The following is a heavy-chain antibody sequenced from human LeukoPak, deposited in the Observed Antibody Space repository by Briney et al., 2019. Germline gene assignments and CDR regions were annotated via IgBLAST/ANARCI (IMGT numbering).Heavy chain of an antibody. CDR3: ARHGVPAATTSSIVGATLNTGFELRNDY. CDR2: IYYSGST. J-gene: IGHJ4*02. D-gene: IGHD1-26*01. Sequence: SETLSLTCTVSGGSISSSSYYWGWIRQPPGKGLEWIGSIYYSGSTYYNPSLKSRVTISVDTSKNQFSLKLSSVTAADTAVYYCARHGVPAATTSSIVGATLNTGFELRNDYWGQGTLVTVSS. V-gene: IGHV4-39*01. CDR1: GGSISSSSYY.